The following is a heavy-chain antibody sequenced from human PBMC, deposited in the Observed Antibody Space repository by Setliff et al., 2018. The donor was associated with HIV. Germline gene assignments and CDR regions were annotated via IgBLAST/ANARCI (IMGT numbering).Heavy chain of an antibody. CDR3: AREVYDYGDSDAFDV. D-gene: IGHD4-17*01. J-gene: IGHJ3*01. CDR2: IYSSGNT. V-gene: IGHV3-53*01. Sequence: GGSLRLSCAATGFSVSSDYINWLRRAPGKGLQWVSVIYSSGNTIYADSVKGRFTLSRDNSKNTVYLQMNSLRAEDTAVYYCAREVYDYGDSDAFDVWGQGTMVTVS. CDR1: GFSVSSDY.